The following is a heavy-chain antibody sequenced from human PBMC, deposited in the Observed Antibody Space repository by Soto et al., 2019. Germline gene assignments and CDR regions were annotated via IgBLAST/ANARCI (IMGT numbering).Heavy chain of an antibody. CDR3: AKDAKILDWLPTSYYFDF. CDR2: ISRSGNST. V-gene: IGHV3-23*01. Sequence: EVQVLESGGGLAQPGRSLSLSCAVSGLSFSSYAMTWVRQSPGKGLEWVSSISRSGNSTYSADSVRGRFTISRDNSKNTLYLQRNSRRAEDTAVYYCAKDAKILDWLPTSYYFDFWGQGTLVTVSS. D-gene: IGHD3-9*01. J-gene: IGHJ4*02. CDR1: GLSFSSYA.